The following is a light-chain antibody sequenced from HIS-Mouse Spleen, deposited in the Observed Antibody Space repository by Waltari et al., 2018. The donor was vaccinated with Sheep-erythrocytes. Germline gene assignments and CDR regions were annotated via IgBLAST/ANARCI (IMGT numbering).Light chain of an antibody. Sequence: EIVLTQSPGTLSLSPGERATLSCRVSQSVSSSYLAWYQQKPGQAPRLLIYGASSMATGIPDRFSGSGSGTDFTLTISRLEPEDFAVYYCQQYGSSPWTFGQGTKAEIK. V-gene: IGKV3-20*01. CDR1: QSVSSSY. CDR3: QQYGSSPWT. J-gene: IGKJ1*01. CDR2: GAS.